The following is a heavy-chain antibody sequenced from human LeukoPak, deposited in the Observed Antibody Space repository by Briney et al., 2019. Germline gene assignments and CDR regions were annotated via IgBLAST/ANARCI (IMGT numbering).Heavy chain of an antibody. D-gene: IGHD1-7*01. Sequence: PSETLSLTCTVSGGSISSYYWSWIRQPPGKGLEWIGYIYYSGSTNYNPSLKSRVTISVDTSKNQFSLKLSSVTAADTAVYYCARGSWNLVFDYWGRGTLVTVSS. J-gene: IGHJ4*02. CDR3: ARGSWNLVFDY. CDR1: GGSISSYY. V-gene: IGHV4-59*01. CDR2: IYYSGST.